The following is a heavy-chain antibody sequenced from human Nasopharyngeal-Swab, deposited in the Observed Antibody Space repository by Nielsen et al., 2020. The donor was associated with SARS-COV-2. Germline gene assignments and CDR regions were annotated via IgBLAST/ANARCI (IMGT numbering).Heavy chain of an antibody. CDR3: AGGRDGYTNYYYYYGMDV. CDR2: IYSGGST. V-gene: IGHV3-53*01. J-gene: IGHJ6*02. Sequence: VRQAPGKGLEWVSVIYSGGSTYYADSVKGRFTISRDNSKNTLYLQMNSLRAEDTAVYYCAGGRDGYTNYYYYYGMDVWGQGTTVTVSS. D-gene: IGHD5-24*01.